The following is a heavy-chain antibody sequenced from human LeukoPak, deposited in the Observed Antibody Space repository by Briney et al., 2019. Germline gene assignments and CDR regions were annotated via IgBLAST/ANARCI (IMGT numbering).Heavy chain of an antibody. CDR1: GFTFSNYV. J-gene: IGHJ5*02. D-gene: IGHD4-17*01. V-gene: IGHV3-23*01. Sequence: PGGSLRLSCAASGFTFSNYVMSWVRQAPGKGLEWVSSIGGSGRTTYYADSVKGRFAVSRDNSKNTLHLQMNSLRAEDTAVYYCARDLTVTTSGNWFDPWGQGTLVTVSS. CDR3: ARDLTVTTSGNWFDP. CDR2: IGGSGRTT.